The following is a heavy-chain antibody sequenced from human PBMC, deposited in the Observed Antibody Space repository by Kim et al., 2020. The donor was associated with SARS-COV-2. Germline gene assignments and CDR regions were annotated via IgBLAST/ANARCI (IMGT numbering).Heavy chain of an antibody. CDR1: GDSISNRSYY. CDR3: ARARGNYYDSSGPLGDYFDW. V-gene: IGHV4-39*07. Sequence: SETLSLTCIASGDSISNRSYYWGWIRQPPGKGLEWIGSIFFSGNTYYNPSLKSRVTISVDTSKNQFSLKLSSVTAADTAVYYCARARGNYYDSSGPLGDYFDWWGQGTLVTISS. CDR2: IFFSGNT. D-gene: IGHD3-22*01. J-gene: IGHJ4*02.